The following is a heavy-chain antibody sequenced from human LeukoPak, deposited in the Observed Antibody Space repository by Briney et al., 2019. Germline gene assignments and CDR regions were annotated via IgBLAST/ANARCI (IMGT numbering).Heavy chain of an antibody. V-gene: IGHV1-69*06. CDR1: GGTFSSYA. Sequence: SVKVSCKASGGTFSSYAISWVRQAPGQGLEWMGGIIPIFGTANYAQKFQGRVTITADKSTSTAYMELSSLRSEDTAVYYCARDVATARGAFDIWGQGTMVTVSS. D-gene: IGHD6-25*01. CDR3: ARDVATARGAFDI. CDR2: IIPIFGTA. J-gene: IGHJ3*02.